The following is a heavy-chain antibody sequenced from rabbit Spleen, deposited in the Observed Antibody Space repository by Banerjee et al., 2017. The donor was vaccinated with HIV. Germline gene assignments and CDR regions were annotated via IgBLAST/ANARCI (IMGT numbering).Heavy chain of an antibody. D-gene: IGHD1-1*01. V-gene: IGHV1S45*01. Sequence: QEQLVESGGGLVKPEGSLKLSCTASGFSFSNKAVMCWVRQAPGKGLEWIGCIYSGNAKTYYASWAKGRFTISKTSSTTVTLQMTSLTAADTATYFCARDNGSGDYIDVYLDLWGPGTLVTVS. CDR2: IYSGNAKT. CDR3: ARDNGSGDYIDVYLDL. CDR1: GFSFSNKAV. J-gene: IGHJ4*01.